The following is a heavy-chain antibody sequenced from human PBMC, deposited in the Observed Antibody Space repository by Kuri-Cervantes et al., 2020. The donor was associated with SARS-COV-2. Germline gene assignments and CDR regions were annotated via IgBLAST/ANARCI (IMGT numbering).Heavy chain of an antibody. CDR2: IFSNDEK. V-gene: IGHV2-26*01. CDR1: GFSLSNARMG. CDR3: ARTLNLGSEKNPAPAFDI. J-gene: IGHJ3*02. Sequence: SGPTLVKPTATLTLTCTVSGFSLSNARMGVSWIRQPPGKALEWLAHIFSNDEKSYSTSLKSRLTISKDTSKSQVVLTMTNMDPVDTATYYCARTLNLGSEKNPAPAFDIWGQGTMVTVSS. D-gene: IGHD7-27*01.